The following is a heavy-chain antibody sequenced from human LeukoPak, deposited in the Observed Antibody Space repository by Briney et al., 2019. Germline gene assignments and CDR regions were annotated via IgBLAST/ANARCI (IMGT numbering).Heavy chain of an antibody. D-gene: IGHD3-22*01. J-gene: IGHJ4*02. CDR3: AIMHGYYDGSGYWVQ. CDR2: ISPSGDRT. V-gene: IGHV3-23*01. CDR1: GFTFGSYA. Sequence: GGSLRLSCAASGFTFGSYAMSWVRQAPGKGLDWVSFISPSGDRTSNADSVEGRFTISRDNPRNTLYLQMNSLRDEDTAVYYCAIMHGYYDGSGYWVQWGQGTLVTVSS.